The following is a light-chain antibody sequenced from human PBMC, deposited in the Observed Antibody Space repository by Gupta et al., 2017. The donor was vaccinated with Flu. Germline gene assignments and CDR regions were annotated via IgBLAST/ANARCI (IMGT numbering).Light chain of an antibody. J-gene: IGLJ2*01. CDR2: WSN. Sequence: QSVLTQPPSASGTPGQRVTISCSGSSSNIGSNSIFWYQQLPGTAPKLLIYWSNQRPSGVPDRFSGSKSGTSGSLVISGLRSEDEGDYYCAAWDDSLSGRLFGGGTKLTVL. CDR3: AAWDDSLSGRL. CDR1: SSNIGSNS. V-gene: IGLV1-47*01.